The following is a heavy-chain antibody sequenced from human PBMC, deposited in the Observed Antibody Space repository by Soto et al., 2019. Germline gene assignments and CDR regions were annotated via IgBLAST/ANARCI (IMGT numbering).Heavy chain of an antibody. CDR2: IYWDDDK. CDR1: GFSLSTSGVG. J-gene: IGHJ5*02. Sequence: QITLKESGPTLVKPTQTLALTCTFSGFSLSTSGVGVGWIRQPPGKALEWLALIYWDDDKRYSPSLKSRLTITKDTSKKQVVLTMTNMDPVDTATYYCAHIWMVRGEHWFDPWGQGTLVTVSS. CDR3: AHIWMVRGEHWFDP. D-gene: IGHD3-10*01. V-gene: IGHV2-5*02.